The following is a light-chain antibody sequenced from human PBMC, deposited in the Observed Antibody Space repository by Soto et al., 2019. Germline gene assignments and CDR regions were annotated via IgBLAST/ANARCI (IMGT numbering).Light chain of an antibody. CDR2: ATS. Sequence: DIQMTQSPSFVSASVGDRVTITCRASQDISSWLVWYQQKPGKAPKLLIHATSGLQSGVPSRFSGSGSGTDFAFTISSLQPEDIATYYCQQYDSLPYTFGQGTNLEIK. J-gene: IGKJ2*01. V-gene: IGKV1-12*01. CDR3: QQYDSLPYT. CDR1: QDISSW.